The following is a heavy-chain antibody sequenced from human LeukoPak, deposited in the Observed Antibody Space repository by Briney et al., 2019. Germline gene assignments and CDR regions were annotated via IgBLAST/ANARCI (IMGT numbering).Heavy chain of an antibody. CDR2: ISRSGGGT. V-gene: IGHV3-23*01. CDR3: AKKLSSGSYLAGPIGY. CDR1: GFTFSSYA. D-gene: IGHD3-22*01. J-gene: IGHJ4*02. Sequence: GGSLRLSCAASGFTFSSYAMSWVRQAPGKGLEWVSGISRSGGGTYYTDSVKGRFTISRDNSKNTLYLQMNSLRAEDTAVYYCAKKLSSGSYLAGPIGYWGQGALVTVSS.